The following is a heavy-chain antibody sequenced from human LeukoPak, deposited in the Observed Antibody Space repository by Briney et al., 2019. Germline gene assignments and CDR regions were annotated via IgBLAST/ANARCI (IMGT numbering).Heavy chain of an antibody. CDR1: GFTFSSYS. CDR3: ARVEMATIAYYYYYMDV. Sequence: GGSLRLSCAASGFTFSSYSMNWVRQAPGKGLEWVSYISSSSSTIYYADSVKGRFTISRDNAKNSLYLQMNSLRAEDTAVYYCARVEMATIAYYYYYMDVWDKGTTVTVSS. CDR2: ISSSSSTI. V-gene: IGHV3-48*01. J-gene: IGHJ6*03. D-gene: IGHD5-24*01.